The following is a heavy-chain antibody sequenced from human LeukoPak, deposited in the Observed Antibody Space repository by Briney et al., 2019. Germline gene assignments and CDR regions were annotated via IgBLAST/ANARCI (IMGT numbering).Heavy chain of an antibody. Sequence: ASVKVSCKASGYTFTGYYMHWVRQAPGQGLEWMGWINPNSGGTNYAQKFQGRVTMTRDTSISTAYMELSSLRSEDTAVYYCARERFVLRDRWFDPWGQGTLVTVSS. D-gene: IGHD5-12*01. CDR1: GYTFTGYY. CDR3: ARERFVLRDRWFDP. V-gene: IGHV1-2*02. CDR2: INPNSGGT. J-gene: IGHJ5*02.